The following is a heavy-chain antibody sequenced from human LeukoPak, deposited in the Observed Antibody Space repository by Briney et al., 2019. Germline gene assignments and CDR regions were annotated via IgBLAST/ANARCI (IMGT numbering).Heavy chain of an antibody. V-gene: IGHV4-34*01. CDR2: INHSGST. Sequence: SETLSLTCGVYGGXFSGYYWSWIRQPPGKGLEWIGEINHSGSTNYNPSLKSRVTISVDTSKNQFSLKLSSVTAADTAVYYCARVGGDGYNFDYWGQGTLVTVSS. CDR3: ARVGGDGYNFDY. D-gene: IGHD5-24*01. CDR1: GGXFSGYY. J-gene: IGHJ4*02.